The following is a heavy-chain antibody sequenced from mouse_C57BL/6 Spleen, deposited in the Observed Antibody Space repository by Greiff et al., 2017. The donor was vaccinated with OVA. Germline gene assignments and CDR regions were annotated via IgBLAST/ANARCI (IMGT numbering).Heavy chain of an antibody. CDR2: IYPSDSET. CDR3: ARSAGSREGYFDY. CDR1: GYTFTSYW. V-gene: IGHV1-61*01. J-gene: IGHJ2*01. Sequence: QVQLQQPGAELVRPGSSVKLSCKASGYTFTSYWMDWVKQRPGQGLEWIGNIYPSDSETHYNQKFKDKATLTVDKSSSTAYMQLSILTSEDSAVYYCARSAGSREGYFDYWGQGTTLTVSS.